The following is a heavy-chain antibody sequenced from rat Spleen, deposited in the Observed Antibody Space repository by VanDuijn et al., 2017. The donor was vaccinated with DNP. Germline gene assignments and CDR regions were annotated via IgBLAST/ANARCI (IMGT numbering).Heavy chain of an antibody. Sequence: EVQLVGSGGGLVQPGWSLKLSCAASGVTFSDYAMAWVRQSPKKGLEWVATISDTGDSTYYRDSVKGRFTISRDNGESSLYLQMNSLWSEDTATYYCTRGSSLPGYLDYWGQGVLVTVSS. D-gene: IGHD1-4*01. CDR2: ISDTGDST. CDR3: TRGSSLPGYLDY. J-gene: IGHJ2*01. V-gene: IGHV5-7*01. CDR1: GVTFSDYA.